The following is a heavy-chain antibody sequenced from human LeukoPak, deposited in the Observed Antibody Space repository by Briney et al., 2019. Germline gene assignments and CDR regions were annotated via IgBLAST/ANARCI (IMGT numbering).Heavy chain of an antibody. CDR2: INPSRST. Sequence: SETLSLTCAVYGGSFSNYYWTWIRQLPGKGLKWIGEINPSRSTNYNPSLKRRVTISADPSMNQFSLRLSSVTAADTAVYYCARGVVGATRFDYWGQGTLVTVSS. CDR3: ARGVVGATRFDY. V-gene: IGHV4-34*01. D-gene: IGHD1-26*01. CDR1: GGSFSNYY. J-gene: IGHJ4*02.